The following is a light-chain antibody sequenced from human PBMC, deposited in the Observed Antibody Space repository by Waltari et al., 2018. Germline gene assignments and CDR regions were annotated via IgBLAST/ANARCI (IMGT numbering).Light chain of an antibody. Sequence: EIAMTQSPATLSVSPGERANLSCRASQSVSSNLAWYQRKPGQAPRLPIYGASTRATGIPARFSGSGSGTEFTLTISSLQSEDFAVYYCQQYNNWPPSWTFGQGTKVEIK. J-gene: IGKJ1*01. CDR1: QSVSSN. V-gene: IGKV3-15*01. CDR2: GAS. CDR3: QQYNNWPPSWT.